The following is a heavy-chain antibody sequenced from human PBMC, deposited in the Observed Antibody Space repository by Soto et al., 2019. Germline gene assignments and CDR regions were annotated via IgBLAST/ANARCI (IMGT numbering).Heavy chain of an antibody. CDR3: ATKGGIAAAGRGWFDL. V-gene: IGHV4-39*01. D-gene: IGHD6-13*01. CDR1: GGSISGSTYY. Sequence: PSETLSLTCTVSGGSISGSTYYWGWIRQPPGQGLEWIGNIYYSGTTYYNSSLKSRVAISGDTSKNQFSLKLSSVTAADTAVYYCATKGGIAAAGRGWFDLWGQGTLVTVSS. J-gene: IGHJ5*02. CDR2: IYYSGTT.